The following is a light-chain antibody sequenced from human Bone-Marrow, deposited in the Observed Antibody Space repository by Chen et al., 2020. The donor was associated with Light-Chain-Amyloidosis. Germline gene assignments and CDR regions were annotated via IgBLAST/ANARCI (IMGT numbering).Light chain of an antibody. V-gene: IGLV2-14*01. CDR1: SSDVGGDTH. CDR3: SSYTIANTLV. Sequence: QSALTQPASVSGSPGQSITISCTGTSSDVGGDTHVSWYQQHPDKASKLMIYEVTNRPSLVPDRFSGSKSDNAASLTISGLETEDEADYFCSSYTIANTLVFGSGTRVPVL. J-gene: IGLJ1*01. CDR2: EVT.